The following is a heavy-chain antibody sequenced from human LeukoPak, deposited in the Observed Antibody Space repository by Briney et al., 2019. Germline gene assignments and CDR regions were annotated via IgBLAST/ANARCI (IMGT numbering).Heavy chain of an antibody. D-gene: IGHD3-10*01. CDR2: INHSGST. Sequence: SETLSLTCAVYGGSFSGYYWSWIRQPPGKGLEWIGEINHSGSTNYNPSLKSRVTISVDTSKNQFSLKLSSVTAADTAVYYCARRGPRTMVRGNYMDVWGKGTTVTISS. CDR3: ARRGPRTMVRGNYMDV. J-gene: IGHJ6*03. V-gene: IGHV4-34*01. CDR1: GGSFSGYY.